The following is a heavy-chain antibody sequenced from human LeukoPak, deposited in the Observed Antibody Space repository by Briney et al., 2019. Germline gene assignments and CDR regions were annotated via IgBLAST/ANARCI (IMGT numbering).Heavy chain of an antibody. V-gene: IGHV1-69*13. D-gene: IGHD5-18*01. CDR2: IIPIFGTA. CDR1: GGTFSSYA. CDR3: ARGPDSYGYPYYFDY. J-gene: IGHJ4*02. Sequence: GASVKVSCKASGGTFSSYAISWVRQAPGQGLEWMGGIIPIFGTANYAQKFLGRVTITADESTSTAYMELSSLRSEDTAVYYCARGPDSYGYPYYFDYWGQGTLVTVSS.